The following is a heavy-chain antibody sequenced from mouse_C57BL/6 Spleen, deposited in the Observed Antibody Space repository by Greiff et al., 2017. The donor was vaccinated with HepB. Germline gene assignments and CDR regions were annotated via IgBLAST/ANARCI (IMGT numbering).Heavy chain of an antibody. J-gene: IGHJ2*01. V-gene: IGHV1-61*01. CDR3: ARGGYYGGFDY. CDR2: IYPSDSET. CDR1: GYTFTSYW. D-gene: IGHD1-1*02. Sequence: QLQLQQPGAELVRPGSSVKLSCKASGYTFTSYWMDWVKQRPGQGLEWIGNIYPSDSETHYNQKFKDKATLTVDKSSSTAYMQLSSLTSEDSAVYYCARGGYYGGFDYWGQGTTLTVSS.